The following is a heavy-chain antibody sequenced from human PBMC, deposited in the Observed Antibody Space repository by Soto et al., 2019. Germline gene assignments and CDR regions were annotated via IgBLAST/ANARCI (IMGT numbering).Heavy chain of an antibody. J-gene: IGHJ6*02. Sequence: GGSLRLSCATSGFTFYNYWMSWVRQAPGKGLEWVANIKQDGSERHYVDSVKGRFTMSRDNAKNSLYLQMNSLRAEDTAVYYCARDVEKLWVPDAPDYYYGMDVWGQGTTVTVSS. CDR1: GFTFYNYW. V-gene: IGHV3-7*03. CDR2: IKQDGSER. CDR3: ARDVEKLWVPDAPDYYYGMDV. D-gene: IGHD2-2*01.